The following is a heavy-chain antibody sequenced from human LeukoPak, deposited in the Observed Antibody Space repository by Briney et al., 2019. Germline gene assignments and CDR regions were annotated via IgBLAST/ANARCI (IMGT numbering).Heavy chain of an antibody. Sequence: GESLMISCRGSGFIFASYWIGWVRQMPGKGLEWMGIIYPGDSETTYSPSFQGQVTISADKSISTAYLQWSSLKASDTAMYYCARRAGDRFIGTIVDSWGQGTLVTVSS. D-gene: IGHD5-24*01. CDR3: ARRAGDRFIGTIVDS. J-gene: IGHJ4*02. CDR2: IYPGDSET. V-gene: IGHV5-51*01. CDR1: GFIFASYW.